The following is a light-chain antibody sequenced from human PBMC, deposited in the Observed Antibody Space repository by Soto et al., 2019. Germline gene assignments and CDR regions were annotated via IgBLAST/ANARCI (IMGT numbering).Light chain of an antibody. CDR1: QSIYTW. J-gene: IGKJ1*01. V-gene: IGKV1-6*01. Sequence: IRMTQSPATLSASLGDRVTITCRASQSIYTWLAWYQQKPGKAPKLLIYAASSLQSGVPARFSGSGSGTDFTLTISSLQSEDFAAYYCLQYYNYPRTFGQGTKVDIK. CDR2: AAS. CDR3: LQYYNYPRT.